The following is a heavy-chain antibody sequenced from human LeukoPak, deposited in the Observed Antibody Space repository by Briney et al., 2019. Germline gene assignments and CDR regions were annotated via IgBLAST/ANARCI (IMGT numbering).Heavy chain of an antibody. D-gene: IGHD2/OR15-2a*01. CDR3: AKDGTSYYYIYY. CDR2: ISSSSSYI. J-gene: IGHJ4*02. CDR1: GFTFSSYS. Sequence: GGSLRLSCAASGFTFSSYSMNWVRQAPGKGLEWVSSISSSSSYIYYADSVKGRFTISRDNAKNSLYLQMNSLRAEDTAVYYCAKDGTSYYYIYYWGQGTLVAVSS. V-gene: IGHV3-21*01.